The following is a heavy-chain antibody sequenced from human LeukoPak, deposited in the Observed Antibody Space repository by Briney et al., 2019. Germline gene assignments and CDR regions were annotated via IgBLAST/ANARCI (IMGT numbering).Heavy chain of an antibody. D-gene: IGHD2-15*01. CDR1: GFTFSSYE. J-gene: IGHJ4*02. CDR2: ISSSGSTI. V-gene: IGHV3-48*03. CDR3: ARSYCSGGSCYPNYFDY. Sequence: GSLSLSCAAPGFTFSSYEMNWVRPAPGKGLEWVSYISSSGSTIYHADSVKGRFTISRDNAKNSLYLQMNSLRAEDTAVYYCARSYCSGGSCYPNYFDYWGQGTLVTVSS.